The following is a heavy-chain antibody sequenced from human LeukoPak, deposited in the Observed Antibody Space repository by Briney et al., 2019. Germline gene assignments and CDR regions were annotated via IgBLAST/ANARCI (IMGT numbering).Heavy chain of an antibody. CDR3: ARASGFGESPDY. Sequence: GGSLRLSCVASGFTFSSHWMHWVRQGPGKGLVWVSRIKSDGRSTNYADSVKGRFTISRDNAKNSLYLQMNSLRAEDTAVYYCARASGFGESPDYWGQGTLVTVSS. D-gene: IGHD3-10*01. V-gene: IGHV3-74*01. CDR1: GFTFSSHW. J-gene: IGHJ4*02. CDR2: IKSDGRST.